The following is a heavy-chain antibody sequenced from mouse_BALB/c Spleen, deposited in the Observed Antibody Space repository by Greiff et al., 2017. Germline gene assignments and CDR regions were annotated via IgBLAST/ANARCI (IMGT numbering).Heavy chain of an antibody. CDR1: GYTFTSYV. J-gene: IGHJ4*01. Sequence: VQLQQSGPELVKPGASVKMSCKASGYTFTSYVMHWVKQKPGQGLEWIGYINPYNDGTKYNEKFKGKATLTSDKSSSTAYMELSSLTSEDSAVYYCARGGTTVVERDYAMDYWGQGTSVTVSS. CDR2: INPYNDGT. D-gene: IGHD1-1*01. CDR3: ARGGTTVVERDYAMDY. V-gene: IGHV1-14*01.